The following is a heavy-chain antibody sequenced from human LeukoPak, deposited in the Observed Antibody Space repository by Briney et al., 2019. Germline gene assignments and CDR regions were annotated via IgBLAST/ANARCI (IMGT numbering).Heavy chain of an antibody. D-gene: IGHD6-19*01. CDR1: GYTLTELS. CDR2: INPNSGGT. CDR3: ARLKSRIAVAALGAFDI. Sequence: ASVRVSCKVSGYTLTELSMHWVRQAPGQGLEWMGRINPNSGGTNYAQKFQGRVTMTRDTSISTAYMELSRLRSDDTAVYYCARLKSRIAVAALGAFDIWGQGTMVTVSS. V-gene: IGHV1-2*06. J-gene: IGHJ3*02.